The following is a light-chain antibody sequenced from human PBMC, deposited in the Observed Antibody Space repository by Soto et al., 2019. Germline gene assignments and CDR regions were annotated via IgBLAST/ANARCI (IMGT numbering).Light chain of an antibody. CDR2: AVT. J-gene: IGLJ1*01. V-gene: IGLV2-11*01. CDR1: SSDVGGYNS. CDR3: CSYATGSTYV. Sequence: QSALTQPRSVSGSPGQSVTISCTGTSSDVGGYNSVSWYQQHPGKAPKLMIYAVTKRPSGVPARFSGSKSGNTASLTISGLQAEDEADYYCCSYATGSTYVFGSGTKLTVL.